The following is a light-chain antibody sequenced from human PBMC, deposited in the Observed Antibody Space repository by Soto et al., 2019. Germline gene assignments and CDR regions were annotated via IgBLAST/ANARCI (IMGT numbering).Light chain of an antibody. Sequence: QSVLTQPAAVSGSPGQSITISCTGTSSDVGGYNYVSWYQQHPGKAPKLMIYEVSKRPSGVPDRFSGSKSGNTASLTVSGFQAEDEADYYCSSYAGSNNLHVLFGGGTQLTVL. CDR2: EVS. CDR1: SSDVGGYNY. V-gene: IGLV2-8*01. CDR3: SSYAGSNNLHVL. J-gene: IGLJ2*01.